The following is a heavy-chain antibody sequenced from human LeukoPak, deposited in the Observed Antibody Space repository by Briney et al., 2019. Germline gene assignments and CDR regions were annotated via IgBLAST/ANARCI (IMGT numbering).Heavy chain of an antibody. CDR2: ISAYNSNT. CDR1: GYTXTIYG. V-gene: IGHV1-18*01. Sequence: ASVKVSCKASGYTXTIYGINWVRRAPGQGLEWMGWISAYNSNTRYPQKLQGRVTMTTDTSTSTAYMELRSLRSDDTAVYYCARDHLTFIAVADNFADYWGQGTLVTVSS. J-gene: IGHJ4*02. CDR3: ARDHLTFIAVADNFADY. D-gene: IGHD6-19*01.